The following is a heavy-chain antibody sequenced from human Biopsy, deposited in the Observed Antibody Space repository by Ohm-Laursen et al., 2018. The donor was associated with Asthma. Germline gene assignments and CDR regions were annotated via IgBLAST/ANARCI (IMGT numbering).Heavy chain of an antibody. Sequence: SETLSLTCTVSGGSISSSSYYWGWIRQPPGKGLEWIGSIYYSGSTYYNPSLKSRVTISVDTSKNQFSLKLSSVTAADTAVYYCARERAGYYGSGSYLGYWGQGTLVTVSS. CDR2: IYYSGST. D-gene: IGHD3-10*01. CDR3: ARERAGYYGSGSYLGY. CDR1: GGSISSSSYY. J-gene: IGHJ4*02. V-gene: IGHV4-39*07.